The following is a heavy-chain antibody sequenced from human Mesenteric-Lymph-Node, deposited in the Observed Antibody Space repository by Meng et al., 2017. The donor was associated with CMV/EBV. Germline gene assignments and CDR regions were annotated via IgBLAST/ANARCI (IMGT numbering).Heavy chain of an antibody. CDR3: ARRHCSGGSCPYYYYGMDV. J-gene: IGHJ6*02. Sequence: GGSLRLSCAASGFTFSSYSMNWVRQAPGKGLEWVSYISSSSSTIYYADSVKGRFTISRDNAKNSLYLQMNSLRAEDTAVYYCARRHCSGGSCPYYYYGMDVWGQGTTVTVSS. V-gene: IGHV3-48*04. CDR1: GFTFSSYS. D-gene: IGHD2-15*01. CDR2: ISSSSSTI.